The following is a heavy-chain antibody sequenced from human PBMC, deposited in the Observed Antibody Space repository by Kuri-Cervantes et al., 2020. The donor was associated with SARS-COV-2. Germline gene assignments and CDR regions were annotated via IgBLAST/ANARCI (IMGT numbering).Heavy chain of an antibody. CDR2: IYFTGNT. Sequence: SETLSLTCSVSGGSISSYYWSWIRQPPGEGLEWIGNIYFTGNTNYNPALGSRVTISIDTPKNQFSLMLGSLTAADTAVYYCARRFGDYGQFDYWGQGTLVTVSS. V-gene: IGHV4-59*01. J-gene: IGHJ4*02. CDR1: GGSISSYY. D-gene: IGHD2-21*01. CDR3: ARRFGDYGQFDY.